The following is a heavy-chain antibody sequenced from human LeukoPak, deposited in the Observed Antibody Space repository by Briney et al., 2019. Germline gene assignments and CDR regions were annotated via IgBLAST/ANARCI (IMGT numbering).Heavy chain of an antibody. CDR2: ISSSSSTI. V-gene: IGHV3-48*01. D-gene: IGHD3-9*01. CDR1: GFTFSSYS. Sequence: PPGGSLRLSCAASGFTFSSYSMNWVRQAPGKGLEWVSYISSSSSTIYYADSVKGRFTISRDNAKNSLYLQMHSLRAEDTAVYYCARESYDILAGYYGGVDYWGQGSLVTVSS. J-gene: IGHJ4*01. CDR3: ARESYDILAGYYGGVDY.